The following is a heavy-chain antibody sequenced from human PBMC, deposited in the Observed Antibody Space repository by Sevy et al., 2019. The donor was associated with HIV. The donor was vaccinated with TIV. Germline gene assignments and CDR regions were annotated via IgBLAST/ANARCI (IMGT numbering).Heavy chain of an antibody. Sequence: ETLSLTCAVHGGSFSGYYWNWIRQPPGKGLEWIGEINHSGSTNYNPSLKSRVTLSVETSKNQFSLKLSSVTAADTAVYYCARSPPIVVVPGAPSWFDPWGQGTLVTVSS. D-gene: IGHD2-2*01. CDR1: GGSFSGYY. J-gene: IGHJ5*02. CDR3: ARSPPIVVVPGAPSWFDP. CDR2: INHSGST. V-gene: IGHV4-34*01.